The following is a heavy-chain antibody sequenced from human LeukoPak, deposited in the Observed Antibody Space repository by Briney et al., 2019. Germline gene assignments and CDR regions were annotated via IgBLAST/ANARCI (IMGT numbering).Heavy chain of an antibody. D-gene: IGHD3-22*01. V-gene: IGHV3-48*01. J-gene: IGHJ4*02. CDR1: VFTFSSYS. CDR2: ISSSSSTI. CDR3: ASDIEYYDSSPY. Sequence: GGSLRLSCAPSVFTFSSYSMNWVRQTPGKGLEGVSYISSSSSTIYYADSVKGRFTISRDNAKNSLYLQMHSLRAEDTAVYYCASDIEYYDSSPYWGQGTLVTVSS.